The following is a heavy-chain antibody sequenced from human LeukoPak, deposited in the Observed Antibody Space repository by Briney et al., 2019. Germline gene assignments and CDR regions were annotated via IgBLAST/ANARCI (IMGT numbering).Heavy chain of an antibody. CDR1: GGTFSSYA. V-gene: IGHV1-69*04. CDR2: IVPILGIA. Sequence: SVKVSCKASGGTFSSYAISWVRQAPGQGLEWMGRIVPILGIANYAQKFQGRVTITADKSTSTAYMELSSLRSEDTAVYYCASVLSGIAVAGSFDPWGQGTLVTVSS. J-gene: IGHJ5*02. CDR3: ASVLSGIAVAGSFDP. D-gene: IGHD6-19*01.